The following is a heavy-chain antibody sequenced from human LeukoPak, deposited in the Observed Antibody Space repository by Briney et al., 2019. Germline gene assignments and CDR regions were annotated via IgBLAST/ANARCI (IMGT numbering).Heavy chain of an antibody. CDR1: GFTFSNYI. CDR2: VLEDGSYQ. D-gene: IGHD1-14*01. V-gene: IGHV3-30*04. CDR3: ARVQGGGFRTADY. Sequence: GGSLRLSCAASGFTFSNYIMHWVRQAPGKGLDWVAVVLEDGSYQYYADSVKGRFTISRDNSKNTLFLQMNSLRGEDTAMYYCARVQGGGFRTADYWGQGTLVTVSS. J-gene: IGHJ4*02.